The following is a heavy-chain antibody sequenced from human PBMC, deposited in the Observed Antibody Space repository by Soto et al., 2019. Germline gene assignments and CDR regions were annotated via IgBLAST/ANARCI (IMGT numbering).Heavy chain of an antibody. Sequence: SETLSLTCTVSGGSISSYYWSWIRQPPGKGLEWIGFIYYSGSNNYNPSLKSRVTISVDTSKNQFSLKLSSVTAADTAVYYCARREGRTGNALDIWGQGTMVTV. D-gene: IGHD6-13*01. V-gene: IGHV4-59*01. CDR3: ARREGRTGNALDI. CDR2: IYYSGSN. CDR1: GGSISSYY. J-gene: IGHJ3*02.